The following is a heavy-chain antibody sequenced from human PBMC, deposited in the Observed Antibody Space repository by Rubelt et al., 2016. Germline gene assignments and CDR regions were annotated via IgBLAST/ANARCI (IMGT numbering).Heavy chain of an antibody. Sequence: VRQASGKGLEWVGRIRNKPKGYATAYAASVKGRFIISRDDSKNTAYLQMNSLKTEDTAVYYCTRQADSGNHFDYWGQGTLVTVSS. CDR3: TRQADSGNHFDY. J-gene: IGHJ4*02. CDR2: IRNKPKGYAT. D-gene: IGHD4-23*01. V-gene: IGHV3-73*01.